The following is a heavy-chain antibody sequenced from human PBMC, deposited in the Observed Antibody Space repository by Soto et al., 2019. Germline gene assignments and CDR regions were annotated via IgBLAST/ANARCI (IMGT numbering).Heavy chain of an antibody. CDR1: GNTLTGLP. Sequence: GASVKVSCKVSGNTLTGLPMHWVRQAPGKGLEWMGSLDPEEGERIFAQRFQGRVTMTEDTSTDTAYMEASSLKSEDTAVYYCAAGVTTFDYWGQGTLVTVSS. CDR3: AAGVTTFDY. V-gene: IGHV1-24*01. D-gene: IGHD4-17*01. J-gene: IGHJ4*02. CDR2: LDPEEGER.